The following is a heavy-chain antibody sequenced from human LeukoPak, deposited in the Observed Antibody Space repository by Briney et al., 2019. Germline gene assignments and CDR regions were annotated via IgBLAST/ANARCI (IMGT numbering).Heavy chain of an antibody. CDR1: GFTFSSYA. D-gene: IGHD5-24*01. CDR2: ISYDGSNK. J-gene: IGHJ4*02. Sequence: GGSLRLSCVASGFTFSSYAMHWVRQAPGKGLEWVAVISYDGSNKFYADSVKGRFTISRDNPSNTLYLQMNSLRAEDTGVYYCARGGERATIALHRGQGTLVTDPS. V-gene: IGHV3-30*01. CDR3: ARGGERATIALH.